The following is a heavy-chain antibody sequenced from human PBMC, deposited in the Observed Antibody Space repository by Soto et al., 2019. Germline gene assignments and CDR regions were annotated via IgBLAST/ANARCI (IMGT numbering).Heavy chain of an antibody. J-gene: IGHJ4*02. Sequence: SETLSLTCAVYGGSFSGYYWSWIRQPPGKGLEWIGEINHSGSTNYNPSLKSRVTISVDTSKNQFSLKLSSVTAADTAVYYCARGGGAAQHYDYWGQGTLVTVSS. CDR1: GGSFSGYY. CDR3: ARGGGAAQHYDY. V-gene: IGHV4-34*01. CDR2: INHSGST. D-gene: IGHD6-6*01.